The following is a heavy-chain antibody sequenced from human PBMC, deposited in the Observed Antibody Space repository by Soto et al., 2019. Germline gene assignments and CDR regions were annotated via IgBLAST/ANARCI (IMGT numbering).Heavy chain of an antibody. J-gene: IGHJ3*02. CDR2: IIPIFGTA. CDR3: ARGSRKWVVTEADAFDS. CDR1: GGTFSSYA. V-gene: IGHV1-69*01. Sequence: QVQLVQSGAEVKKPGSSVNVSCKASGGTFSSYAISWVRQAPGQGLEWMGGIIPIFGTANYAQKFQGRVTITADESTSKAYMELGSVRAEDAAVYYCARGSRKWVVTEADAFDSWGQGTMVTVSS. D-gene: IGHD2-21*02.